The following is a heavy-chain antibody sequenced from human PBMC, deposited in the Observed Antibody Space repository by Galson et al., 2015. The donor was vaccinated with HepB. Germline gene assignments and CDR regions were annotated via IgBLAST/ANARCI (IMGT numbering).Heavy chain of an antibody. J-gene: IGHJ4*02. CDR1: GFTFSGYG. V-gene: IGHV3-30*03. CDR2: IAYDGSNK. CDR3: VAEVGAKDFDN. Sequence: SLRLSCAASGFTFSGYGMHWVRQAPGKGLEWVAVIAYDGSNKYYADSVKGRFTISRDNSKNTLSLQMHSLRAEDTAVYYCVAEVGAKDFDNWGQGTLVTVSS. D-gene: IGHD1-26*01.